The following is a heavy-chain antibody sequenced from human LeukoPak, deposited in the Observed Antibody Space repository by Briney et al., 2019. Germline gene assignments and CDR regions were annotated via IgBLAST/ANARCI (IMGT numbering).Heavy chain of an antibody. CDR1: GFTFSSYG. J-gene: IGHJ4*02. Sequence: GGSLRLSCAASGFTFSSYGMHWVRQAPGKGLEWVAVIWYDGSNKYYADSVKGRFTISRDNSENTLYLQMNSLRAEDTAVYYCAKDYYDSSGTDYWGQGTLVTVSS. CDR3: AKDYYDSSGTDY. CDR2: IWYDGSNK. V-gene: IGHV3-33*06. D-gene: IGHD3-22*01.